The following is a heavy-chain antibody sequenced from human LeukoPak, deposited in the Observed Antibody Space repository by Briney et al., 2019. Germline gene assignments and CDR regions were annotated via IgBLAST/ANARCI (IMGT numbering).Heavy chain of an antibody. J-gene: IGHJ4*02. D-gene: IGHD2-2*01. CDR1: GFTFSSYW. CDR3: ARDKAGGPSRLDN. Sequence: PGGSLRLSCAASGFTFSSYWMSWVRQAPGKGLEWVANIKQDGSENYYVDSVRGRFTISRDNAKNSLYLQMSGLRAEDTAVYYCARDKAGGPSRLDNWGQGTLVTVSS. CDR2: IKQDGSEN. V-gene: IGHV3-7*01.